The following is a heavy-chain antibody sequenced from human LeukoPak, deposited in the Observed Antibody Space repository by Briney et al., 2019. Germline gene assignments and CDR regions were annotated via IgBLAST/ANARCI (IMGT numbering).Heavy chain of an antibody. Sequence: SETLSLTCTVSGGSISSGSYYWSWIRQPAGKGLEWIGRIYTSGSTNYNPSLKSAVTISVDKSKKHLSLKLRSVNAADTDVYYCAREQWELADWGQGTLVTVSS. J-gene: IGHJ4*02. CDR3: AREQWELAD. CDR2: IYTSGST. D-gene: IGHD1-26*01. V-gene: IGHV4-61*02. CDR1: GGSISSGSYY.